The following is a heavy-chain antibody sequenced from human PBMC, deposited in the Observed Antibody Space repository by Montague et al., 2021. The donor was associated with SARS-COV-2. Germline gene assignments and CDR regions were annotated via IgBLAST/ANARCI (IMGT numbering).Heavy chain of an antibody. V-gene: IGHV4-34*13. D-gene: IGHD3-10*01. J-gene: IGHJ6*02. CDR3: ARVRYSGSGTSLCMDV. Sequence: KYNPSLKSRVTISVDTSMNQFSLKLSSVTAAYTAVYYCARVRYSGSGTSLCMDVWGQGTTVTVS.